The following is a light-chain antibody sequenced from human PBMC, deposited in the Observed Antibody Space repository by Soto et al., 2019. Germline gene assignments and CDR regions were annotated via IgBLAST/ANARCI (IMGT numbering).Light chain of an antibody. CDR1: QSVSSSY. Sequence: EIVLTQSPGTLSLSPGERATLSCRASQSVSSSYLAWCQQKPGQAPRLLIYGASSRATGIPDRFSGSGSGTDFTLTISRLEPEDFAVYYCQQYGSPWTFGQGTKVEIK. J-gene: IGKJ1*01. CDR2: GAS. CDR3: QQYGSPWT. V-gene: IGKV3-20*01.